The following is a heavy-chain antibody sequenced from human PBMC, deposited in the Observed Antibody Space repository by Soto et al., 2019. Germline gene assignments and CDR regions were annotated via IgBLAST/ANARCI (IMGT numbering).Heavy chain of an antibody. D-gene: IGHD6-6*01. CDR2: ISAYNGNT. CDR3: ARDHRAALHIAAPGFDY. Sequence: GASVKVSCKASGYTFTSYGISWVRQAPGQGLEGMGWISAYNGNTNYAQKLQGRVTMTTDTSTSTAYMELRSLRSDDTAVYYCARDHRAALHIAAPGFDYWGQGTLVTVSS. CDR1: GYTFTSYG. V-gene: IGHV1-18*01. J-gene: IGHJ4*02.